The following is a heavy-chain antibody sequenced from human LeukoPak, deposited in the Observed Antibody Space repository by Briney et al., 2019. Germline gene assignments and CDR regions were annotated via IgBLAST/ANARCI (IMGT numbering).Heavy chain of an antibody. CDR3: ARTRYYYGSRSYGAPYYFDY. D-gene: IGHD3-10*01. V-gene: IGHV4-39*01. CDR1: GGSISSSSYY. J-gene: IGHJ4*02. Sequence: PSETLSLTCTVSGGSISSSSYYWGWIRQPPGKGLEWIGSIYYSGSTYYNPSLKSRVTISVDTSKNQFSLKLSSVTAADTAVYYCARTRYYYGSRSYGAPYYFDYWGQGTLVTVSS. CDR2: IYYSGST.